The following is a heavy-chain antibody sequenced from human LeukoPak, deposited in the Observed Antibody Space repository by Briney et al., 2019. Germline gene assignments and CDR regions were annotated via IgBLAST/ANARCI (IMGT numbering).Heavy chain of an antibody. CDR3: AKRYCSGGSCYRRNYYGMDV. J-gene: IGHJ6*02. V-gene: IGHV3-23*01. CDR2: ISGSGGST. Sequence: PGGSLRLSCAASGFTFSSYAMSWVRQAPGKGLEWVSAISGSGGSTYYADSVKGRFTISRDNSKNTLYLQMNSLRAEDTAVYYCAKRYCSGGSCYRRNYYGMDVWAKGPRSPSP. CDR1: GFTFSSYA. D-gene: IGHD2-15*01.